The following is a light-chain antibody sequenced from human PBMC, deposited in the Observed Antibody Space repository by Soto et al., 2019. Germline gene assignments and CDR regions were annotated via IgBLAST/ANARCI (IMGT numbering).Light chain of an antibody. CDR3: QQSYSTPWT. CDR2: AAS. CDR1: QSISSY. J-gene: IGKJ1*01. Sequence: DIQFTQSPSTLSASVGDRVTITCRASQSISSYLNWYQQKPGKAPKLLIYAASSLQSGVPSRFSGSGSGTDFTLTISSLQPEDFATYYCQQSYSTPWTFGQGTKVDIK. V-gene: IGKV1-39*01.